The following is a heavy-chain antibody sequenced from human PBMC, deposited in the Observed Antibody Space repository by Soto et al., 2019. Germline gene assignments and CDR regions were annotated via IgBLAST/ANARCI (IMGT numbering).Heavy chain of an antibody. Sequence: QVQLVQSGAEVRRPGSSVKVSCKASGGSINLTAISWVRQAPGQGLEWVGGILPVFDSTKYAEKFQGRVTITADASTVTTYLELRNLRSDDTGLYYCARDPRNVDYQWNQHFDSWGQGTVVTVSS. CDR3: ARDPRNVDYQWNQHFDS. D-gene: IGHD3-16*01. CDR1: GGSINLTA. CDR2: ILPVFDST. V-gene: IGHV1-69*13. J-gene: IGHJ4*02.